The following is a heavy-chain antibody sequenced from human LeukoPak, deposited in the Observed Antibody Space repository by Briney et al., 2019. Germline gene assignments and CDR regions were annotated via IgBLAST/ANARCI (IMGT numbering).Heavy chain of an antibody. Sequence: GGSLRLSCAASGFTFSNYAMSWVRQAPGKGLEWVSDISGSGDSTNYADSVKGRFAISRDNSKNTLYLQMNSLRAEDTAIYYCAKSRGSYWVPEFDYWGQGTLVTVSS. CDR2: ISGSGDST. CDR3: AKSRGSYWVPEFDY. D-gene: IGHD1-26*01. V-gene: IGHV3-23*01. J-gene: IGHJ4*02. CDR1: GFTFSNYA.